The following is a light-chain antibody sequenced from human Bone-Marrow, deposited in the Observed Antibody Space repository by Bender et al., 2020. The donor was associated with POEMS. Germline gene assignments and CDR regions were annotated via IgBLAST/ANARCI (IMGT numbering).Light chain of an antibody. V-gene: IGLV2-14*03. Sequence: QSALTQPASVSGSPGQSITISCTGTSSDVGSYNYVSWYQHHPGRAPKLIIYDVSNRPSGVPARFSGSKSGTSASLAISDIQSEDEGDYYCSSWDDSLSGWVFGGGTKLTVL. CDR3: SSWDDSLSGWV. J-gene: IGLJ3*02. CDR1: SSDVGSYNY. CDR2: DVS.